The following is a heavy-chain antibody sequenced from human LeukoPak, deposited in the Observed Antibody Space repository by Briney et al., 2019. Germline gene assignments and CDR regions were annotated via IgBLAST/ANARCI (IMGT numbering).Heavy chain of an antibody. Sequence: ASVKVSCKASGYTFTGYYMHWVRQAPGQGLEWMGWINPNSGGTNYAQKFQGRVTMTRDTSISTAYMELSRLTSDDTAVYYCARNDPQHPGFDPWGQGTLVTVSS. CDR1: GYTFTGYY. V-gene: IGHV1-2*02. D-gene: IGHD1-1*01. J-gene: IGHJ5*02. CDR2: INPNSGGT. CDR3: ARNDPQHPGFDP.